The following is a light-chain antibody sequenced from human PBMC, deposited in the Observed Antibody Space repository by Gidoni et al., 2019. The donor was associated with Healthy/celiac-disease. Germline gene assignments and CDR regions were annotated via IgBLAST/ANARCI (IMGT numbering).Light chain of an antibody. CDR3: NSRDSSGNPEL. Sequence: SSELTQDPAVSVALGQTVRITCQGDSLRSYYASWYQQKPGQAPELVIYGKNNRPSGIPDRFSGSSSGNTASLTITGAQAEDEADYYCNSRDSSGNPELFGGGTKLTVL. CDR2: GKN. CDR1: SLRSYY. V-gene: IGLV3-19*01. J-gene: IGLJ2*01.